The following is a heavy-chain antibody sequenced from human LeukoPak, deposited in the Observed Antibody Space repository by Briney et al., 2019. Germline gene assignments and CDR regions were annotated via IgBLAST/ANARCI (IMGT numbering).Heavy chain of an antibody. D-gene: IGHD6-19*01. CDR2: TYFRSNWYN. CDR1: GASVSGSSAV. Sequence: SQTLSLTCAISGASVSGSSAVWNWVRQSPSRGLEWLGRTYFRSNWYNDYAVSVKSRMTINADIPKNQVSLQLNSVTPEDTAVYYCATYGAVADVFDIWGQGTMVIVSS. CDR3: ATYGAVADVFDI. V-gene: IGHV6-1*01. J-gene: IGHJ3*02.